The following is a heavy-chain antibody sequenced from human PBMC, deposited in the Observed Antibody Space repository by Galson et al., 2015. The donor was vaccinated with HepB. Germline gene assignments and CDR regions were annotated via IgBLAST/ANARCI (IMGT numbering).Heavy chain of an antibody. CDR3: ARARIAVAGFDY. CDR1: GFTFSTYW. V-gene: IGHV3-74*01. CDR2: IYSDGSST. Sequence: SLRLSCAASGFTFSTYWMHWARQAPGKGLVWVSRIYSDGSSTTYADSVKGRFTISRDTARNTLCLQMNSLRAEDTAVYYCARARIAVAGFDYWGQGTLVTVSS. D-gene: IGHD6-19*01. J-gene: IGHJ4*02.